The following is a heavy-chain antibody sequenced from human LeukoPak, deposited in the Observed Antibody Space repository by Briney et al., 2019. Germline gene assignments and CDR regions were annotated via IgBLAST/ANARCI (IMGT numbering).Heavy chain of an antibody. J-gene: IGHJ5*02. V-gene: IGHV4-59*01. CDR3: ASSPKYYDFWSGYQNWFDP. Sequence: SETLSLTCTVSGGSISSYYWSWIRQPPGKGLEWIGYIYYSGSTNYNPSLKSRVTISVDTSKNQFSLKLSSVTAADTAVYYCASSPKYYDFWSGYQNWFDPWGQGTLVTASS. D-gene: IGHD3-3*01. CDR1: GGSISSYY. CDR2: IYYSGST.